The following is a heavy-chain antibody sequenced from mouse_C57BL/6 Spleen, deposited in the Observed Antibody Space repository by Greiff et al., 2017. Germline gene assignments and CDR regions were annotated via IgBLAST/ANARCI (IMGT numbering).Heavy chain of an antibody. CDR2: IYPGDGDT. CDR3: AKDFPRCFDY. V-gene: IGHV1-82*01. Sequence: VQLQQSGPELVKPGASVKISCKASGYAFSSSWMKWVKQRPGKGLEWIGRIYPGDGDTNYNGKFKGKATLTADKSSSTAYMELSSMTSEDSAVXFCAKDFPRCFDYWGQGTTLTVSS. J-gene: IGHJ2*01. CDR1: GYAFSSSW.